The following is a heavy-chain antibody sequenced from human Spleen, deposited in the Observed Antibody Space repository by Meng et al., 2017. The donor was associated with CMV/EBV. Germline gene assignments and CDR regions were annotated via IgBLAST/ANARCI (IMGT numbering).Heavy chain of an antibody. CDR1: GFTVSSNY. CDR2: ISYDGSNK. CDR3: ARDGFTIFGVVTPYYYGMDV. Sequence: GESLKISCAASGFTVSSNYMSWVRQAPGKGLEWVAVISYDGSNKYYADSVKGRFTISRDNSKNTLYLQMNSLRAEDTAVYYCARDGFTIFGVVTPYYYGMDVWGQGTTVTVSS. J-gene: IGHJ6*02. D-gene: IGHD3-3*01. V-gene: IGHV3-30*03.